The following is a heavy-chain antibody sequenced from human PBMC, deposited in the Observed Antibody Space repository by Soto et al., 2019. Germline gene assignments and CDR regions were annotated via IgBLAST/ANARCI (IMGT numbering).Heavy chain of an antibody. CDR1: GFTFSSYA. CDR3: AKGLGYCSSTSCSNDYYYGMDV. CDR2: ISGSGGST. Sequence: PGGSLRLSCAASGFTFSSYAMSWVRQAPGKGLEWVSAISGSGGSTYYADSVKGRFAISRDNSKNTLYLQMNSLRAEDTAVYYCAKGLGYCSSTSCSNDYYYGMDVWGQGTTVTVSS. D-gene: IGHD2-2*01. J-gene: IGHJ6*02. V-gene: IGHV3-23*01.